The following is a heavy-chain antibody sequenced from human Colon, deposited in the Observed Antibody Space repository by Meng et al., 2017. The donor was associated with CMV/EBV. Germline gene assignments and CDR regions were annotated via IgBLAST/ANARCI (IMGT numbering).Heavy chain of an antibody. J-gene: IGHJ4*02. CDR3: THCQDFYETVGR. V-gene: IGHV3-15*01. CDR1: GLTFTDAW. Sequence: VNLVESGGGLIKPGGSLRLSCGVSGLTFTDAWMTWVRQAPGKGLEWVGRIKSKGGGETTDYSAPVKGRFIISRDDSKNMVYLQMNGLKVEDTAVYFCTHCQDFYETVGRWGQGTLVTVSS. CDR2: IKSKGGGETT. D-gene: IGHD2/OR15-2a*01.